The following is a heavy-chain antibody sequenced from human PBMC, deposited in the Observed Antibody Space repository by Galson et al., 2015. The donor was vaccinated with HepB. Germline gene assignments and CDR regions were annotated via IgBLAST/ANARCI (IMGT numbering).Heavy chain of an antibody. CDR1: GFTFSSYG. D-gene: IGHD6-19*01. J-gene: IGHJ4*02. V-gene: IGHV3-30*18. CDR3: AKTSEPWLGPFDY. CDR2: ISFDGSSR. Sequence: SLRLSCAASGFTFSSYGMHWVRQAPGKGLEWVAVISFDGSSRYYADSVKGRFTISRDNSKNTLSLQMNSLRAEDTAVYYCAKTSEPWLGPFDYWGQGTLVTVSS.